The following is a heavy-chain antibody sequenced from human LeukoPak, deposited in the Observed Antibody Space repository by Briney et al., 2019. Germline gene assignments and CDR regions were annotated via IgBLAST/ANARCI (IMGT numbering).Heavy chain of an antibody. D-gene: IGHD3-10*01. J-gene: IGHJ4*02. CDR2: ISSSSSYI. CDR3: AKSVVRGVTFFDY. Sequence: GGSLRLSCAASGFTFSSYSMNWVRQAPGKGLEWVSSISSSSSYIYYADSVKGRFTISRDNAKNSLYLQMNSLRAEDTAVYYCAKSVVRGVTFFDYWGQGTLVTVSS. V-gene: IGHV3-21*01. CDR1: GFTFSSYS.